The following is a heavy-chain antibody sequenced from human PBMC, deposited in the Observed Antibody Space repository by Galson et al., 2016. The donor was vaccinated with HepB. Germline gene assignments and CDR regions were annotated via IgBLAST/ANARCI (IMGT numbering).Heavy chain of an antibody. Sequence: SETLSLTCTVSGGSISSSGYYWGWIRQPPGKGLEWIGTMYYSGSTYYNPSLKSRLTISVDTSKNQFSLKLSSVTAADTAVYYCATRIVTANKNYGLDIWGQGTTVIVSS. CDR1: GGSISSSGYY. D-gene: IGHD2-21*02. CDR2: MYYSGST. J-gene: IGHJ6*02. CDR3: ATRIVTANKNYGLDI. V-gene: IGHV4-39*07.